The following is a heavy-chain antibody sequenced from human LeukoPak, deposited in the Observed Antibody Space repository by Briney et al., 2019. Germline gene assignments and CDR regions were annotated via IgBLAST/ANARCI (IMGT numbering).Heavy chain of an antibody. CDR1: GFTFSSYG. V-gene: IGHV3-30*18. CDR2: ISYDGSDK. CDR3: AKEGSPMVATTLDV. Sequence: GWSLRLSCAASGFTFSSYGMHWVRQAPGKGLEWVAVISYDGSDKYYADSVKGRFTISRDNSKNTLYLQMNSLRAEDTAVYYCAKEGSPMVATTLDVWGQGTTVTVSS. J-gene: IGHJ6*02. D-gene: IGHD5-12*01.